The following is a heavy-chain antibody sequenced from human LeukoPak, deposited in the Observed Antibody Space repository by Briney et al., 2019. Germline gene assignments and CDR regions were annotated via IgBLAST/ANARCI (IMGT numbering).Heavy chain of an antibody. V-gene: IGHV3-23*01. J-gene: IGHJ4*02. CDR3: AKDLKYGYGYPPYFDY. CDR1: GFTFSSYA. Sequence: PGGSLRLSCAASGFTFSSYAMSWVRQAPGKGLEWVSAISGSGGSTYYADSVKGRFTISRDNSKNTLYLQMNSLRAEDTAVYYCAKDLKYGYGYPPYFDYWGQGTLVTVSS. D-gene: IGHD5-18*01. CDR2: ISGSGGST.